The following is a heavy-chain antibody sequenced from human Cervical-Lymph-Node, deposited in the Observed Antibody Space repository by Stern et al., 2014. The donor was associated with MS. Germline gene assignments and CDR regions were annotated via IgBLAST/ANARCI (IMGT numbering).Heavy chain of an antibody. D-gene: IGHD2-21*02. Sequence: EVQLVESGGGLVKPGGALRLSCVGSGLTFNTYSFNWFSQAPGKGLELVSSIGSGSGYKHYADSVKGRFTISRDNAKNSLFLQMNSLRAEDTAVYYCARFTAVSDFDYWGQGTLVTVSS. CDR2: IGSGSGYK. V-gene: IGHV3-21*01. CDR1: GLTFNTYS. CDR3: ARFTAVSDFDY. J-gene: IGHJ4*02.